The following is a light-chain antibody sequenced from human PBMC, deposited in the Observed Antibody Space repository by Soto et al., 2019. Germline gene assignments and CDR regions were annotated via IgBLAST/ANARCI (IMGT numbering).Light chain of an antibody. CDR3: AAWDDSLNYV. CDR2: SNN. V-gene: IGLV1-44*01. CDR1: SSNIGSNT. Sequence: QSVLTQPPSASGTPGQRVTISCSGSSSNIGSNTVNWYQQLPGTAPTLLIYSNNQRPSGVPDRFSGSKSGTSAFLAISGLQSEDEADYYCAAWDDSLNYVFGTGTKVTVL. J-gene: IGLJ1*01.